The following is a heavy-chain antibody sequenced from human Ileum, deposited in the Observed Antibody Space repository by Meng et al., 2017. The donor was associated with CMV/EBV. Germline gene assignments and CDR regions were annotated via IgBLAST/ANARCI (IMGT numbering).Heavy chain of an antibody. Sequence: QINLIESGPKRVKPTQTLTLTCTFYGFSLTNNVESVGWISQPPGKALEWLERIHGGGGKQYSPSLQSRLTATRDNSKNQVVLTMTNMDPVDTATYYCVHRYSSSSGQVSWGQGTLVTVSS. J-gene: IGHJ5*02. D-gene: IGHD6-6*01. CDR3: VHRYSSSSGQVS. CDR1: GFSLTNNVES. V-gene: IGHV2-5*02. CDR2: IHGGGGK.